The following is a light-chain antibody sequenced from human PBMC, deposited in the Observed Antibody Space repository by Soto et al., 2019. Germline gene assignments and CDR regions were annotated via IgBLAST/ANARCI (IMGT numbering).Light chain of an antibody. J-gene: IGLJ1*01. CDR1: SSDVGNYKL. CDR3: CSHAGSSTYV. V-gene: IGLV2-23*02. CDR2: EVS. Sequence: QSALTQPASVSGSPGQSITISCTGTSSDVGNYKLVSWYQQHPGKVPKLVIYEVSKRPSGVSNRFSGSKSGNTASLTISGLQAEDEADYYCCSHAGSSTYVFGTGTKVTVL.